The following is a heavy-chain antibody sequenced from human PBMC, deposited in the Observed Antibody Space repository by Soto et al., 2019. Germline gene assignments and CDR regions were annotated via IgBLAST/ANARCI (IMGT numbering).Heavy chain of an antibody. Sequence: GGSLRLSCAASGFTFSSYSMNWVRQAPGKGLEWVSSISSSSSYIYYADSVKGRFTISRDNAKNSLYLQMNSLRAEDTALYYCASLTVDSSGYAPIDYWGQGTLVTVSS. V-gene: IGHV3-21*01. CDR2: ISSSSSYI. CDR3: ASLTVDSSGYAPIDY. CDR1: GFTFSSYS. J-gene: IGHJ4*02. D-gene: IGHD3-22*01.